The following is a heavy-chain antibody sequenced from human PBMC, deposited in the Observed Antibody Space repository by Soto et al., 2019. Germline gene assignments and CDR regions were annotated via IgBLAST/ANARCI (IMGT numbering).Heavy chain of an antibody. V-gene: IGHV1-46*01. D-gene: IGHD6-19*01. Sequence: QVQVVQSGAEVKKPGASVKVSCKTSGYTFTHYHVHWVRQAPGQGLEWMGAINPNGGSTTYARHLQGRVTMTIDSSTSTVYMEMGSLRSDDSAVYYCALPKNTLGWYNFWGQGTLVTVSS. CDR1: GYTFTHYH. CDR3: ALPKNTLGWYNF. CDR2: INPNGGST. J-gene: IGHJ4*02.